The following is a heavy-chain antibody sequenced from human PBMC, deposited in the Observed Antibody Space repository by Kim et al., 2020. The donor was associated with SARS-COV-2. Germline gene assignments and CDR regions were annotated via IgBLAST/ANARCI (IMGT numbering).Heavy chain of an antibody. V-gene: IGHV4-39*07. CDR1: GGSISSSSYY. CDR3: ARVGATIPFDY. D-gene: IGHD1-26*01. Sequence: SETLSLTCTVSGGSISSSSYYWGWIRQPPGKGLEWIGSIYYSGSTYYNPSLKSRVTISVDTSKNQFSLKLSSVTAADTAVYYCARVGATIPFDYWGQGTLVTVSS. J-gene: IGHJ4*02. CDR2: IYYSGST.